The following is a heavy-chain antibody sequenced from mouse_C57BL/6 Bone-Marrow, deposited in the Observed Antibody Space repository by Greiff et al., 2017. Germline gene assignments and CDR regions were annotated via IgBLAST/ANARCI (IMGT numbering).Heavy chain of an antibody. CDR3: TRDGTTVVAHWYFDV. CDR1: GFTFSSYA. CDR2: FSRGGDYI. V-gene: IGHV5-9-1*02. J-gene: IGHJ1*03. Sequence: EVKLMESGEGLVKPGGSLKLSCAASGFTFSSYAMPWVRQTPEQRLEWVAYFSRGGDYIYYADTVKGRFTISGDNARNTLYLQMSSLKSEDTAMYYCTRDGTTVVAHWYFDVWGTGTTVTVSS. D-gene: IGHD1-1*01.